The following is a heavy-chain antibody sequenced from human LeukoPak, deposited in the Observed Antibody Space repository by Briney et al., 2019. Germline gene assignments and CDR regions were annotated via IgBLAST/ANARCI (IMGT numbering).Heavy chain of an antibody. D-gene: IGHD5-24*01. Sequence: GGSLRLSCAASGFTFSSYAMGWVRQAPGKGLEWVSAISGSGGSTYYADSVKGRFTISRDNSKNTLYLQMNSLKTEDTAVYYCTTERDGYRYFDYWGQGTLVTVSS. V-gene: IGHV3-23*01. CDR2: ISGSGGST. J-gene: IGHJ4*02. CDR1: GFTFSSYA. CDR3: TTERDGYRYFDY.